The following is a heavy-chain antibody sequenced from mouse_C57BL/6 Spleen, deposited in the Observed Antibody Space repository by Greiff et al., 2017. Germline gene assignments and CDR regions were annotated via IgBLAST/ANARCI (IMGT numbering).Heavy chain of an antibody. V-gene: IGHV1-22*01. J-gene: IGHJ2*01. D-gene: IGHD3-2*02. Sequence: EVKLQESGPELVKPGASVKMSCKASGYTFTDYNMHWVKQSHGKSLEWIGYINPNNGGTSYNQKFKGKATLTVNKSSSTAYMELRSLTSEDSAVYYCARGAQVLYYFDYWGQGTTLTVSS. CDR2: INPNNGGT. CDR3: ARGAQVLYYFDY. CDR1: GYTFTDYN.